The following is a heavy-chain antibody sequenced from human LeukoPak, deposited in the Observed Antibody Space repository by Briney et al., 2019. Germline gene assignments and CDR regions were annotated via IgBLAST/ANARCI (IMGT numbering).Heavy chain of an antibody. V-gene: IGHV4-31*03. CDR3: ARGRQGYYDSSGYPDY. J-gene: IGHJ4*02. CDR1: GGSISSGGYY. Sequence: SETLSLTCTVSGGSISSGGYYWSWIRQHPGKGLEWIGYIYYSGGTYYNPSLKSRVTISVDTSKNQFSLKLSSVTAADTAVYYCARGRQGYYDSSGYPDYWGQGTLVTVSS. D-gene: IGHD3-22*01. CDR2: IYYSGGT.